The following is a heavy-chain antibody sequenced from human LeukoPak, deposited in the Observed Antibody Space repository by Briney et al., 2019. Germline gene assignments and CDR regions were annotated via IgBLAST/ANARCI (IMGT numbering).Heavy chain of an antibody. CDR1: GYTFTRYG. CDR2: ISAYNGNT. Sequence: ASVKVSCKASGYTFTRYGISWVRQAPGQGLEWMGWISAYNGNTNYAQKLQGRVTMTTDTSTSTAYMELRSLRSDDTAVYYCARSPRIAVAGTDYYYYGMDVWGQGTTVTVSS. V-gene: IGHV1-18*01. D-gene: IGHD6-19*01. J-gene: IGHJ6*02. CDR3: ARSPRIAVAGTDYYYYGMDV.